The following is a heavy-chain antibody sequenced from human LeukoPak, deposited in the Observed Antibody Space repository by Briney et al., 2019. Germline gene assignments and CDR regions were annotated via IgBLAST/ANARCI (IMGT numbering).Heavy chain of an antibody. CDR2: IRSKAYGGTT. V-gene: IGHV3-49*04. CDR1: GFTFSSYA. CDR3: TCSFESSSWFYYYYYMDV. Sequence: GGSLRLSCAASGFTFSSYAMSWVRQAPGKGLEWVGFIRSKAYGGTTEYTASVKGRFTISRDDSKSIAYLQMNSLKTEDTAVYYCTCSFESSSWFYYYYYMDVWGKGTTVTISS. D-gene: IGHD6-13*01. J-gene: IGHJ6*03.